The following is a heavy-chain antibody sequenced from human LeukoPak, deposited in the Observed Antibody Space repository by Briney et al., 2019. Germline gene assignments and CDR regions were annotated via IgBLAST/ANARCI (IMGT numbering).Heavy chain of an antibody. J-gene: IGHJ3*02. CDR3: ARRMATLTDAFDI. CDR1: GDSLTSHF. D-gene: IGHD5-24*01. CDR2: VFHSGTT. V-gene: IGHV4-59*08. Sequence: PSETLSLTCNVSGDSLTSHFWSWIRQTPGKGLEWIGYVFHSGTTNYSPSLKSRVTISLDTSKKQFYLRLASVTAADTALYYCARRMATLTDAFDIWGRGTMVSVSS.